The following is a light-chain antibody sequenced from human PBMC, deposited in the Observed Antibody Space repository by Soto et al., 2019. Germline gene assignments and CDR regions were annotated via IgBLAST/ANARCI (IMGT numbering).Light chain of an antibody. V-gene: IGLV1-40*01. CDR2: GDS. CDR1: SSSIGAGYH. Sequence: QSVLTQPPSVSGAPGQRVTISCTGSSSSIGAGYHVHWYQQLPGAAPKLLIFGDSNRPSGVPDRFSGSKSGTSASLAITGLQADDEADYYCQSSDSRLSGSDVFGTGTRSPS. CDR3: QSSDSRLSGSDV. J-gene: IGLJ1*01.